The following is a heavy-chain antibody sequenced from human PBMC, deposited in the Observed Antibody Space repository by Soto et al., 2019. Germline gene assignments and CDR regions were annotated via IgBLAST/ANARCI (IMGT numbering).Heavy chain of an antibody. D-gene: IGHD4-17*01. V-gene: IGHV1-69*01. CDR2: VIPVFNTS. CDR3: PRGDEMTAVTFFEY. Sequence: QVQLEQSGPEVKRPGTSVKVSCKASGGAFGRYSVSWVRQAPGQGLEWIGGVIPVFNTSNYSLKFQGRVAIFADLSTSSVFMELRSLRSEDTALYYCPRGDEMTAVTFFEYWGQGTLVTVSS. J-gene: IGHJ4*02. CDR1: GGAFGRYS.